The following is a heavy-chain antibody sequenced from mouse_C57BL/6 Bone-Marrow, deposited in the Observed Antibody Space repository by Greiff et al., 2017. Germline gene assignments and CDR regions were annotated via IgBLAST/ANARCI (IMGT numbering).Heavy chain of an antibody. V-gene: IGHV2-5*01. CDR2: IWRGGST. J-gene: IGHJ4*01. CDR3: AKIITTVVEVGLGAMDY. Sequence: VQLQQSGPGLVQPSQSLSITCTVSGFSLTSYGVHWVRQSPGKGLEWLGVIWRGGSTDYNAAFMSRLSITKDNSKSKVFFKMNSLQADYTAIYYCAKIITTVVEVGLGAMDYWGQGTSVTISS. D-gene: IGHD1-1*01. CDR1: GFSLTSYG.